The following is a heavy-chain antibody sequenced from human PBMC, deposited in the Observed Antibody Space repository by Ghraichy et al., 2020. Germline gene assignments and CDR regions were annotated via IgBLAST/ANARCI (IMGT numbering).Heavy chain of an antibody. CDR3: ARGAGAGYCSGGSCYSRYYYYYMDV. Sequence: SETLSLTCTVSGGSISSYYWSWIRQPPGKGLEWIGYIYYSGSTNYNPSLKSRVTISVDTSKNQFSLKLSSVTAADTAVYYCARGAGAGYCSGGSCYSRYYYYYMDVWGKGTTVTVSS. V-gene: IGHV4-59*01. J-gene: IGHJ6*03. D-gene: IGHD2-15*01. CDR1: GGSISSYY. CDR2: IYYSGST.